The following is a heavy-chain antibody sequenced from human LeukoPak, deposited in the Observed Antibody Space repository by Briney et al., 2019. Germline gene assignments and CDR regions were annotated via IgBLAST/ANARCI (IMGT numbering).Heavy chain of an antibody. V-gene: IGHV4-38-2*02. CDR2: IYHSGST. CDR1: GYSISSGYY. CDR3: ARSYDFWSGYRTTYYYYYYYTDV. D-gene: IGHD3-3*01. Sequence: SETLSLTCTVSGYSISSGYYWGWIRQPPGKGLEWIGSIYHSGSTYYNPSLKSRVTISVDTSKNQFSLKLSSVTAADTAVYYCARSYDFWSGYRTTYYYYYYYTDVWGKGTTVTVSS. J-gene: IGHJ6*03.